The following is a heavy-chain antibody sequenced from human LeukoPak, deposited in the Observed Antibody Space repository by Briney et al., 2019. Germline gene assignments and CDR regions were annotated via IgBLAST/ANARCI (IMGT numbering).Heavy chain of an antibody. CDR1: GFTFDDYA. D-gene: IGHD3-22*01. V-gene: IGHV3-9*01. CDR2: ISWNSGSI. Sequence: GRSLRLSCAASGFTFDDYAMHWVRQAPGKGLEWVSGISWNSGSIGYADSVKGRFTISRDNAKNSLYLQMNSLRAEDTALYYCAKDRFFYYDSSGYYWEGFDYWGQGTLVTVSS. CDR3: AKDRFFYYDSSGYYWEGFDY. J-gene: IGHJ4*02.